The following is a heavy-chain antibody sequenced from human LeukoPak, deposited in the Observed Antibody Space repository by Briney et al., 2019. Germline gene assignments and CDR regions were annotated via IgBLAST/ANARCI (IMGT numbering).Heavy chain of an antibody. CDR2: ISGSGGST. CDR1: GFTFSSYA. V-gene: IGHV3-23*01. J-gene: IGHJ4*02. Sequence: GGSLRLSCAASGFTFSSYAMNWVRQAPGKGLEWVSVISGSGGSTYYADSVKGRFTISRDNSKNTLYLQMNSLRAEDTAVYYCAKDPAYCGGDCYPAPNYFDYWGQGTLVTVSS. CDR3: AKDPAYCGGDCYPAPNYFDY. D-gene: IGHD2-21*02.